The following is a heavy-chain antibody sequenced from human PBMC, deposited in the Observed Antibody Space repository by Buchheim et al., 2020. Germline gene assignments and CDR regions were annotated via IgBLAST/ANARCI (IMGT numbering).Heavy chain of an antibody. CDR1: GYTFSIHD. J-gene: IGHJ4*02. Sequence: QVQLVQSGPEVKKPGASVKVSCKTSGYTFSIHDINWVRQAPGQGLEWMGWINPNSGGTNYAQKFQGRVTMTRETTISTAYMELSRLRSDDTAVYYCARDGSIAATLWGQGTL. V-gene: IGHV1-2*02. D-gene: IGHD2-15*01. CDR3: ARDGSIAATL. CDR2: INPNSGGT.